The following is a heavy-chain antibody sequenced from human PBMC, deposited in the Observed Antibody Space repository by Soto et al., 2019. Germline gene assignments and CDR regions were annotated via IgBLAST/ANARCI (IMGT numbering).Heavy chain of an antibody. Sequence: QVTLKESGPVLVKPTETLTLTCTVSGFSLSNARMGVSWSRQPPGKALEWLAHIFSNDETAYSTSLKTRLTISKDTSKSQVVLTMANMDPVDTATYYCARTVARMDLDYWGQGTLVTVSS. V-gene: IGHV2-26*01. CDR1: GFSLSNARMG. J-gene: IGHJ4*02. CDR2: IFSNDET. D-gene: IGHD2-21*01. CDR3: ARTVARMDLDY.